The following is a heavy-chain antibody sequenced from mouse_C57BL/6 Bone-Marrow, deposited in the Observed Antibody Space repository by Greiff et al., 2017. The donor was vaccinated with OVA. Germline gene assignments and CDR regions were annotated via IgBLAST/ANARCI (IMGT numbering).Heavy chain of an antibody. CDR2: IDPSDSET. Sequence: QVQLQQPGAELVRPGSSVKLSCKASGYTFTSYWMHRVKQRPIQGLEWIGNIDPSDSETHYNQKFKDKATLTVDKSSSTAYMQLSSLTSEDSAVYYCGRNGNYYWYFDVWGTGTTVTVSS. V-gene: IGHV1-52*01. J-gene: IGHJ1*03. D-gene: IGHD2-1*01. CDR1: GYTFTSYW. CDR3: GRNGNYYWYFDV.